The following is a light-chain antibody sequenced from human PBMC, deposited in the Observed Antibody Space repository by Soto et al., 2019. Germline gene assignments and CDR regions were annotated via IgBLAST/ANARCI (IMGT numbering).Light chain of an antibody. J-gene: IGLJ1*01. CDR3: SSYTSSMTNV. CDR2: DVG. CDR1: SSDVGGYNS. V-gene: IGLV2-14*03. Sequence: QSVLTQPASVSGSPGQSSTISCTGTSSDVGGYNSVSWYQHHPGKAPKLIPYDVGDRPSGVSYRFSGSKSGNTASLTISGLQAADEADYFCSSYTSSMTNVFGSGTKVTVL.